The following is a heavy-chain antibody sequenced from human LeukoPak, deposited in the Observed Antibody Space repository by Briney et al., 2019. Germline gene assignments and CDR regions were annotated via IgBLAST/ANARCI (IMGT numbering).Heavy chain of an antibody. D-gene: IGHD1-26*01. V-gene: IGHV4-59*01. CDR1: AGSLSSYY. CDR2: IYYSGRT. CDR3: ARGATRSFDAFDI. Sequence: PSETLSLTSTVSAGSLSSYYWSWTRQPPGKGLEWIGYIYYSGRTNYNPSLKSRVTISVDTSKNQFSLKLSSVTAADTAVYYCARGATRSFDAFDIWGQGTMVTVSS. J-gene: IGHJ3*02.